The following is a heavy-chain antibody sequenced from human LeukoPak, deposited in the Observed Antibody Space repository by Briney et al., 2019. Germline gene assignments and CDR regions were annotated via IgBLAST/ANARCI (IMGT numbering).Heavy chain of an antibody. Sequence: SETLSLTCAVYGRSFSCYYWSLIPQSPGKGLEWIGEINPSGSTNYNPSLKSRVTIPVDTSKNQFSLKLSSVTAADTAVCYCARAVYVWGSYRFDYWGQGTLVTVSS. CDR1: GRSFSCYY. D-gene: IGHD3-16*02. V-gene: IGHV4-34*01. CDR3: ARAVYVWGSYRFDY. J-gene: IGHJ4*02. CDR2: INPSGST.